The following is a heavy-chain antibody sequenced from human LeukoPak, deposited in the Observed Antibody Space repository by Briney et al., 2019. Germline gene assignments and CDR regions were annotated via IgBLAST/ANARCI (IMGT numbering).Heavy chain of an antibody. Sequence: SETLSLTCSVSGGSLSYFRWSWIRQPPGKGLEWIGYIYYTGSANYNPSLKSRVTISVDTSKNQFSLKLSSVTAADTAVYYCARVLYGDYSLDYWGQGTLVTVSS. V-gene: IGHV4-59*01. D-gene: IGHD4-17*01. CDR2: IYYTGSA. J-gene: IGHJ4*02. CDR3: ARVLYGDYSLDY. CDR1: GGSLSYFR.